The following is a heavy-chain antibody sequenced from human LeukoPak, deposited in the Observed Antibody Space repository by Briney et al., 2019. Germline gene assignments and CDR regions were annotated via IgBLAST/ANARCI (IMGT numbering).Heavy chain of an antibody. D-gene: IGHD6-19*01. CDR2: INEGGSEK. CDR3: ATDSGWYADAFDI. Sequence: PGGSLRPSCAASGFTFSSYWMSWVRQAPGKGLQWVANINEGGSEKYYVDSVKSRFTISRDNAKNSLYLQMNSLRAEDTAVYYCATDSGWYADAFDIWGQGTMVTVSS. V-gene: IGHV3-7*01. CDR1: GFTFSSYW. J-gene: IGHJ3*02.